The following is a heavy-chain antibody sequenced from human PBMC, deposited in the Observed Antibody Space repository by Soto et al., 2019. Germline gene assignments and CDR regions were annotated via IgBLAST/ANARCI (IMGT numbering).Heavy chain of an antibody. V-gene: IGHV5-51*01. J-gene: IGHJ3*02. CDR2: IYPGDSDT. Sequence: GESLKISCKGSGYSFTSYWIGWVRQMPGKGLEWMGIIYPGDSDTRYSPSFQGQVTISDDKSISTAYLQLSSLKASDTAMYYCASATVAGRDGGAFDIWGQGTMVTVSS. D-gene: IGHD6-19*01. CDR3: ASATVAGRDGGAFDI. CDR1: GYSFTSYW.